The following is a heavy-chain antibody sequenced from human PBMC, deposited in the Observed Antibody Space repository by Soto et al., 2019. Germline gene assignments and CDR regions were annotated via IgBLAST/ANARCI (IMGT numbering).Heavy chain of an antibody. Sequence: ASVKVSCKASGYTFTSYGISWVRQAPGQGLEWMGWISAYNGNKNYAQKLQGRVTMTTDTSTSTAYMELRSLRSDDTAVYYCARDDFIAVAGMKAFDMWGQGTMVTV. CDR3: ARDDFIAVAGMKAFDM. CDR1: GYTFTSYG. J-gene: IGHJ3*02. D-gene: IGHD6-19*01. CDR2: ISAYNGNK. V-gene: IGHV1-18*01.